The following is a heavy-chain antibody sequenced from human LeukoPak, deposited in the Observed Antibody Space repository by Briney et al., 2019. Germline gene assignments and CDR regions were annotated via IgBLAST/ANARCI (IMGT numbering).Heavy chain of an antibody. D-gene: IGHD5-18*01. CDR2: IKSKTDGGTT. J-gene: IGHJ4*02. V-gene: IGHV3-15*01. CDR3: TTDSTAMAPFDY. CDR1: GFTFSNAW. Sequence: GGSLRLSCAASGFTFSNAWMSWVRQAPGKGLEWVGRIKSKTDGGTTDYAAPVKGRFTISRDDSKNTLYLQMNSLKTEDTAVYYCTTDSTAMAPFDYWGQGTLVTVSS.